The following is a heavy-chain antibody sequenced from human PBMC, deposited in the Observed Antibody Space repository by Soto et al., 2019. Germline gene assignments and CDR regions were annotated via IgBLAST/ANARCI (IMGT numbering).Heavy chain of an antibody. D-gene: IGHD5-18*01. CDR3: AKGIQLTGDYSYYYMAV. CDR2: INPSDGST. CDR1: GYTFTTYY. V-gene: IGHV1-46*01. Sequence: GASVKVSCKASGYTFTTYYIQWVRQAPGQGLEWMGIINPSDGSTSYAQKFQGRFTISRDNSKNTLYLQMNSLRAEDTAVYYCAKGIQLTGDYSYYYMAVWGKGTTVTVTS. J-gene: IGHJ6*03.